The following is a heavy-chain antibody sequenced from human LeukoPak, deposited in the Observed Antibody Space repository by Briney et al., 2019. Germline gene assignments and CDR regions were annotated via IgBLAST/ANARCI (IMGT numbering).Heavy chain of an antibody. CDR3: ARDGTTFHAFDI. V-gene: IGHV1-69*01. Sequence: SVKVSCKASGGTFNSYAISWVRQAPGQGLEWMGGIIPIFGTANYAQKFQGRVTITADESTSTAYMELSSLRSEDTAVYYCARDGTTFHAFDIWGQGTMVTVSS. J-gene: IGHJ3*02. CDR2: IIPIFGTA. CDR1: GGTFNSYA. D-gene: IGHD1-1*01.